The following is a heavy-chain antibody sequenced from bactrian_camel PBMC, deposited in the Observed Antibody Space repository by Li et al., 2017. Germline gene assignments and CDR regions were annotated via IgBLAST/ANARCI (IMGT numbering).Heavy chain of an antibody. D-gene: IGHD3*01. CDR3: AADVVPSQEHAWVLGENGF. CDR1: GYHYPNHC. Sequence: HVQLVESGGGSVQAGGSLRLSCGISGYHYPNHCMGWFRRVPGKESEGVAVISNDGTTTYADFAKSRVTISQDNAKKTVHLQMNSLKPEDTAMYYCAADVVPSQEHAWVLGENGFWGQGTQVTVS. J-gene: IGHJ6*01. V-gene: IGHV3S53*01. CDR2: ISNDGTT.